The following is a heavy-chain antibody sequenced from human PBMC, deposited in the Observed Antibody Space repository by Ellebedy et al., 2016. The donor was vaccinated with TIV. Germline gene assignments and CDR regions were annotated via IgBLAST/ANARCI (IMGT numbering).Heavy chain of an antibody. CDR3: ARPSRTGYSYGPDF. D-gene: IGHD5-18*01. Sequence: AASVKVSCKASGYTFTSYYIHWLRQAPGQGLEWMGILHPTGGTKTYAQKFQGRVTMTRDTSTSTIYMELSSLRSEDTAMYDCARPSRTGYSYGPDFWGQGTLVSVSP. V-gene: IGHV1-46*01. J-gene: IGHJ4*02. CDR1: GYTFTSYY. CDR2: LHPTGGTK.